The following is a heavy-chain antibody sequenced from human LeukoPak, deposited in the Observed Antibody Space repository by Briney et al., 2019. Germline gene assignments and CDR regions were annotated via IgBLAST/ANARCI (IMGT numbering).Heavy chain of an antibody. Sequence: ASVKVSCKASGYTFTGYYMHWVRQAPGQGLEWMGWINPNSGGTNYAQKFQGRVTMTRDTSISTAYMELSRLRSDDTAVYYCARWEGRYRYNSGGNYWGQGTLVTVSS. V-gene: IGHV1-2*02. J-gene: IGHJ4*02. CDR2: INPNSGGT. CDR3: ARWEGRYRYNSGGNY. CDR1: GYTFTGYY. D-gene: IGHD3-16*02.